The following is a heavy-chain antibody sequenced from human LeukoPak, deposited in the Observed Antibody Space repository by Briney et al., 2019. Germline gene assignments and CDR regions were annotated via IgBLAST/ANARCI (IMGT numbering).Heavy chain of an antibody. Sequence: ASVKVSCKASGGTFSSYAISWVRQGPGQGLEWMGGIIPIFGTANYAQKFQGRVTITTDESTSTAYMELSSLRSEDTAVYYCARGRILEWLCDYWGQGTLVTVSS. CDR1: GGTFSSYA. V-gene: IGHV1-69*05. D-gene: IGHD3-3*01. CDR3: ARGRILEWLCDY. J-gene: IGHJ4*02. CDR2: IIPIFGTA.